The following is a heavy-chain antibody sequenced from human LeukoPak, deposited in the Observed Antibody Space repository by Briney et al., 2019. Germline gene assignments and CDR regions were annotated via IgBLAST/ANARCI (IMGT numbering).Heavy chain of an antibody. Sequence: GASVKVSCKASGGTFSIYAISWVRQAPGQGLEWKGGIIPIFGTANYAQKFQGRVTITAGESTSTAYMELSSLRSEDTAVYYCARDGCSSTSCYAFHYYYGMDVWGQGTTVTVSS. CDR2: IIPIFGTA. J-gene: IGHJ6*02. CDR3: ARDGCSSTSCYAFHYYYGMDV. V-gene: IGHV1-69*13. D-gene: IGHD2-2*01. CDR1: GGTFSIYA.